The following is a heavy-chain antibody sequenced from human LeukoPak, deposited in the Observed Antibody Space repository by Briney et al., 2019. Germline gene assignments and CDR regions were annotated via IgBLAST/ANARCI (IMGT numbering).Heavy chain of an antibody. D-gene: IGHD3-10*01. CDR3: AREGPMLRGVIGGKIDY. J-gene: IGHJ4*02. Sequence: QPGGSLRLSCAASGFTFSTYSMNWVRQAPGKGLEWVSYISSSSSSIYYADSVKGRFTISRDNAKNSLYLQMNSLRAEDTAVYYCAREGPMLRGVIGGKIDYWGQGTLVTVSS. CDR1: GFTFSTYS. V-gene: IGHV3-48*01. CDR2: ISSSSSSI.